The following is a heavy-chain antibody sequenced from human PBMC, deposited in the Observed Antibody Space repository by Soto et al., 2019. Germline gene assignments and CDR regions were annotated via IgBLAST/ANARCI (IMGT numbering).Heavy chain of an antibody. D-gene: IGHD6-19*01. Sequence: GGSLRLSCATSGFTFSVYFMSWIRQAPGKGLEWISSISSSGSVINYAASVKGRFTISRDNAKKTLYLQMDSLRAEDTAVYYCATSRSYFDYWGQGALVTVSS. CDR2: ISSSGSVI. J-gene: IGHJ4*02. CDR3: ATSRSYFDY. V-gene: IGHV3-11*01. CDR1: GFTFSVYF.